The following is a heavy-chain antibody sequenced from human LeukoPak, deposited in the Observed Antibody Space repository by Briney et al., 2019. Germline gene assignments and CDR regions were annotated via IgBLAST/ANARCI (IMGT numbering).Heavy chain of an antibody. V-gene: IGHV3-11*01. J-gene: IGHJ4*02. D-gene: IGHD3-9*01. CDR2: ISSDGSTI. Sequence: GGSLRLSCEASGFTFSDSYMSWIRQAPGKGLERVSYISSDGSTISYADSVKGRFTVSRDNAKNSLYLQMNSLTAEDTAVYYCAAQDNFDWPHRSFDYWGQGTLVTVSS. CDR1: GFTFSDSY. CDR3: AAQDNFDWPHRSFDY.